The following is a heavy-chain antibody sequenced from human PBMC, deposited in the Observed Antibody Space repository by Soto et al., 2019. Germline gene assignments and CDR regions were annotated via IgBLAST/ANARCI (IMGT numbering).Heavy chain of an antibody. CDR3: ARDEVVVVVAVAFDI. D-gene: IGHD2-15*01. CDR1: GGSISSGGYY. J-gene: IGHJ3*02. Sequence: SETLSLTCTVSGGSISSGGYYWSWIRQHPGKGLEWIGYIYYSGSTYYNPSLKSRVTISVDTSKNQFSLKLSSVTAADTAVYYCARDEVVVVVAVAFDIWGQGTMVTVSS. V-gene: IGHV4-31*03. CDR2: IYYSGST.